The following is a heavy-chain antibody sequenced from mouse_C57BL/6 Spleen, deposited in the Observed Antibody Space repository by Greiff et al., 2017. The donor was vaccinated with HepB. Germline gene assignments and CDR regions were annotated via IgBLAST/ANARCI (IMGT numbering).Heavy chain of an antibody. CDR2: ISYDGSN. V-gene: IGHV3-6*01. Sequence: EVKLMESGPGLVKPSQSLSLTCSVTGYSITSGYYWNWIRQFPGNKLEWMGYISYDGSNNYNPSLKNRISITRDTSKNQFFLKLNSVTTEDTATYYCASPLLRSPSAWFAYWGQGTLVTVSA. D-gene: IGHD1-1*01. CDR1: GYSITSGYY. J-gene: IGHJ3*01. CDR3: ASPLLRSPSAWFAY.